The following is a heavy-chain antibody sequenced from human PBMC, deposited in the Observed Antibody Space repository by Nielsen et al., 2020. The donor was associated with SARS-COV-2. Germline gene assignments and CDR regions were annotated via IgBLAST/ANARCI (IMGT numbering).Heavy chain of an antibody. J-gene: IGHJ3*02. V-gene: IGHV3-23*01. CDR1: GFTFSSYA. D-gene: IGHD5-24*01. CDR2: ISGSGGST. CDR3: AREVREGGGYNYDI. Sequence: ETLSLTCAASGFTFSSYAMSWVRQAPGKGLEWVSAISGSGGSTYYADSVKGRFTISRDNSKNTLYLQMNSLRAEDTAVYYCAREVREGGGYNYDIWGQGTMVTVSS.